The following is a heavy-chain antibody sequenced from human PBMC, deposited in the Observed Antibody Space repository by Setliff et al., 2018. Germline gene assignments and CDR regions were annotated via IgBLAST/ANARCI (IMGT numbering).Heavy chain of an antibody. Sequence: ASVKVSCKASGGTFSSYAISWVRQAPGQGLEWMGGIIPIFGTANYAQKIQGRVTITADESTSTAYMELSSLKSEDTAVYYCARSPFPVDTVMVTTFDSWGQGTLVTVSS. CDR1: GGTFSSYA. CDR3: ARSPFPVDTVMVTTFDS. CDR2: IIPIFGTA. D-gene: IGHD5-18*01. V-gene: IGHV1-69*13. J-gene: IGHJ4*02.